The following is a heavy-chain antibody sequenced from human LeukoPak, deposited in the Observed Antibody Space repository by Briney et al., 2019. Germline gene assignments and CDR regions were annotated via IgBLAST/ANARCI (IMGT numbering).Heavy chain of an antibody. CDR2: IYPGDSDT. CDR1: GSSFTSYW. D-gene: IGHD3-10*01. CDR3: ARLRGVMPHDAFDI. V-gene: IGHV5-51*01. Sequence: GESLKISCKGSGSSFTSYWIGWLRRMPGKGLEGMGIIYPGDSDTRYSPSFQGQVTISADKSISTAYLQWSSLKASDTAMYYCARLRGVMPHDAFDIWGQGTMVTVSS. J-gene: IGHJ3*02.